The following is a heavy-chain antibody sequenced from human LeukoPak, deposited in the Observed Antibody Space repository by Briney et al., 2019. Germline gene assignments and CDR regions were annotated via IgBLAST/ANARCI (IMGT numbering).Heavy chain of an antibody. Sequence: GESLKISCKGSGYSFSKNWISWVRQMPGKGLEWMGTIDPSDSYTNYSPSFQGHVTISADKSITTAYLQWSSLKASDTAMYYCARHGSHNCHARCYYNGMDVWGQGTTVTVSS. J-gene: IGHJ6*02. V-gene: IGHV5-10-1*01. CDR2: IDPSDSYT. CDR1: GYSFSKNW. D-gene: IGHD2-2*01. CDR3: ARHGSHNCHARCYYNGMDV.